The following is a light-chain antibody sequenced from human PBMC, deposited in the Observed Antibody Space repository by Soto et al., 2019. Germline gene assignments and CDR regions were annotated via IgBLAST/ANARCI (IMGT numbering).Light chain of an antibody. CDR3: QQYTGPPTT. CDR2: GAS. V-gene: IGKV3-20*01. Sequence: EISLTQSPDTVSLSPGERATLSFMASQTVSSNYLAWFQQRPGQAPRLLIYGASTRAAGIPDRFSGSGSGTDFTLTITRLEPEDSAVYFCQQYTGPPTTFGQGTKVDI. J-gene: IGKJ1*01. CDR1: QTVSSNY.